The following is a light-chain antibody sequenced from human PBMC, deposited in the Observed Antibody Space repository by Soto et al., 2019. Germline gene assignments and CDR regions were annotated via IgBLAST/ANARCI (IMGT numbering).Light chain of an antibody. Sequence: DIVMTQCPLTLPVTTGEPASISCRSSQSLLHSSGYNYLDWYLQKPGQSAQLLIYLGSNRASGVRARFSVSGSVTDFTLQISRVGAEDGGVYYCMQPPQTLFAPG. CDR3: MQPPQTL. J-gene: IGKJ3*01. V-gene: IGKV2-28*01. CDR2: LGS. CDR1: QSLLHSSGYNY.